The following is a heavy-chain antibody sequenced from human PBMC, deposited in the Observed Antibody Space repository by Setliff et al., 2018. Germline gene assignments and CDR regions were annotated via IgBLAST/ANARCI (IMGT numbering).Heavy chain of an antibody. D-gene: IGHD2-8*02. J-gene: IGHJ6*02. Sequence: TFSSYAMSWVRQAPGKGLEWIGSIYYSGSTYYNPSLKSRVTISVDTSKNQFSLKLSSVTAADTAVYYCARDQDLRWCKAGTGCYYNYYGLDVWGQGTTVTVSS. CDR2: IYYSGST. V-gene: IGHV4-39*02. CDR1: TFSSYA. CDR3: ARDQDLRWCKAGTGCYYNYYGLDV.